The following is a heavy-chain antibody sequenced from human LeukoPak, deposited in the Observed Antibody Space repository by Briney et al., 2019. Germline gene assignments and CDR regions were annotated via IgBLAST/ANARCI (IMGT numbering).Heavy chain of an antibody. J-gene: IGHJ4*02. CDR3: ATAPIVPAAATFDY. Sequence: SVKVSCKASGDTLRNYAISWVRQAPGHGLEWVGTIIPIVTITIYAQKFQGRVTMTEDTSTDTAYIELSSLRSEDTAVYYCATAPIVPAAATFDYWGQGTLVTVSS. D-gene: IGHD2-2*01. V-gene: IGHV1-69*04. CDR2: IIPIVTIT. CDR1: GDTLRNYA.